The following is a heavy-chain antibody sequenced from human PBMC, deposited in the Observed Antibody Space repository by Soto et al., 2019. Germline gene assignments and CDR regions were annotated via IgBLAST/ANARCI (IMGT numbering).Heavy chain of an antibody. CDR3: AKVRDGYNGYFDY. CDR1: GFTFSTYA. CDR2: ISAGGGST. Sequence: EVQLLESGGGLAQPGGSLRLSCAASGFTFSTYAMGWVRQAPGKGLEWVSAISAGGGSTYYADSVKGRFTISRDNSHNTLYLQMHSLRAEETAVYYCAKVRDGYNGYFDYWGQGTLVTVSS. J-gene: IGHJ4*02. V-gene: IGHV3-23*01. D-gene: IGHD5-12*01.